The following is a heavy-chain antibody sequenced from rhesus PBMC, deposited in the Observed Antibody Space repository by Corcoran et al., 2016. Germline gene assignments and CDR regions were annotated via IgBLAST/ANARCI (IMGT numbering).Heavy chain of an antibody. D-gene: IGHD6-31*01. CDR3: ARMAWGSGWYFVWSFDY. CDR2: IGGSSGPP. CDR1: GYSISSGYG. J-gene: IGHJ4*01. V-gene: IGHV4-127*01. Sequence: QVQLQESGPGLVKPSETLSLTCAVSGYSISSGYGWSWIRQPPGKGLEGIGYIGGSSGPPHSHPSLKSRVTISKDTSKTQFSLKLSSVTASDTAVYYCARMAWGSGWYFVWSFDYWGQGVLVTVSS.